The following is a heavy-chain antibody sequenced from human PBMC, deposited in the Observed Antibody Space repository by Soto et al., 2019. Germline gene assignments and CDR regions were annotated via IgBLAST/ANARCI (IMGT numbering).Heavy chain of an antibody. CDR2: ITGNPGST. CDR3: AKTYYDFSSGYYFDS. Sequence: GGSLRLSCVASGFTFTSSVMSWVRQAPGKGLEWVSSITGNPGSTFYADSVKGRFTISRDNSKKTLSLQMSSLRAADTAVYYCAKTYYDFSSGYYFDSWGQGALVTVSS. V-gene: IGHV3-23*01. J-gene: IGHJ4*02. CDR1: GFTFTSSV. D-gene: IGHD3-3*01.